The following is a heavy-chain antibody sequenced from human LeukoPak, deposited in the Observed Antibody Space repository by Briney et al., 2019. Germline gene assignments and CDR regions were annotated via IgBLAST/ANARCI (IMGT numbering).Heavy chain of an antibody. J-gene: IGHJ6*03. Sequence: GGSLRLSCAASGFPISTNGMSWVRQAPGKGLEWVSGIVGGDGGTYYADSVEGRFIISRDNSKNTLYVQMNSLRAEDTAVYYCARGALYHMDVWGKGTTVTISS. CDR3: ARGALYHMDV. CDR2: IVGGDGGT. V-gene: IGHV3-23*01. CDR1: GFPISTNG.